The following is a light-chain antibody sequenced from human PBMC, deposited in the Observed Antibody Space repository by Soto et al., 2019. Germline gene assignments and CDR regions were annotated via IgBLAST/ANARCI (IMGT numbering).Light chain of an antibody. CDR3: QKYYSTPCT. CDR2: WAS. J-gene: IGKJ1*01. CDR1: QSVLYSSNNKNY. V-gene: IGKV4-1*01. Sequence: DIVMTQTPDSLAVSLGERATINCKSSQSVLYSSNNKNYLAWYQQKPGQPPKLLIYWASTRESGVPDRFSGSGSGTDFTLTISSLQAEDVVVYYCQKYYSTPCTFRQGTK.